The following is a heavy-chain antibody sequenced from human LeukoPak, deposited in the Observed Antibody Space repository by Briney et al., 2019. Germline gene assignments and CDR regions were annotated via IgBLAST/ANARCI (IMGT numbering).Heavy chain of an antibody. CDR2: FSGASST. V-gene: IGHV3-23*01. J-gene: IGHJ5*02. D-gene: IGHD3-22*01. CDR1: GFTFSSYA. Sequence: GGSLRLSCAASGFTFSSYAMGWVRQAPGKGLEWVSTFSGASSTSYADAVKGRVTISRDNSKNTLYLQMNSLRAEDTAVYYCARDRLEDDSSGYYFEWFDPWGQGTLVTVSS. CDR3: ARDRLEDDSSGYYFEWFDP.